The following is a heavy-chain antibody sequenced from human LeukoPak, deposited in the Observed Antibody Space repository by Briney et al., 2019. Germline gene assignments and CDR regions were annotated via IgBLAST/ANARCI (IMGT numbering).Heavy chain of an antibody. J-gene: IGHJ4*02. CDR1: GFTFSSYD. D-gene: IGHD2-2*03. V-gene: IGHV3-48*03. CDR3: ARVDIVVVGGFDY. Sequence: PGGSLRLSCAASGFTFSSYDMNWVRQAPGKGLEWVSYISSSGTTIDYADSVKGRFTISRDNAKNSLYLQMNSLRAEDTAVYYCARVDIVVVGGFDYWGQGTLVTVSS. CDR2: ISSSGTTI.